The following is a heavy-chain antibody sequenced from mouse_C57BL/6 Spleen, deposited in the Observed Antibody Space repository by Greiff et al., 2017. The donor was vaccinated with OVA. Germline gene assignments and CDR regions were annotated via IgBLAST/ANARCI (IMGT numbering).Heavy chain of an antibody. Sequence: QVQLQQPGAELVKPGASVKLSCKASGYTFTSFWMHWVKQRPGQGLEWIGMIHPNSGSTNYNEKFKSKATLTVDKSSSTAYMQLSSLTSEDSAVYYWARRGYSNLWYFDVWGTGTTVTVSS. CDR2: IHPNSGST. V-gene: IGHV1-64*01. J-gene: IGHJ1*03. D-gene: IGHD2-5*01. CDR1: GYTFTSFW. CDR3: ARRGYSNLWYFDV.